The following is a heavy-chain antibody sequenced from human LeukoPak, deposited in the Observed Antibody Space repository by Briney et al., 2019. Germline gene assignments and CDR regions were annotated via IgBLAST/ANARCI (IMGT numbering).Heavy chain of an antibody. J-gene: IGHJ3*02. CDR3: ARGYCSSTSCYTRAFDI. D-gene: IGHD2-2*02. CDR1: GGSTSSGSYY. Sequence: SETLSLTCTVSGGSTSSGSYYWSWIRQPAGKGLEWIGRIYTSGSTNYNPSLKSRVTISVDTSKNQFSLKLSSVTAADTAVYYCARGYCSSTSCYTRAFDIWGQGTMVTVSS. CDR2: IYTSGST. V-gene: IGHV4-61*02.